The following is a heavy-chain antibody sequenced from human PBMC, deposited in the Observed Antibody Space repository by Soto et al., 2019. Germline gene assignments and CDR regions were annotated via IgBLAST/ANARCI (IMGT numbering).Heavy chain of an antibody. CDR1: GGSISSYY. Sequence: SETLSLTCTVSGGSISSYYWSWIRQPPGKGLEWIGYIYYSGSTNYNPSLKSRVTISVDTSKNQFSLKLSSVTAADTAVYYCARTQSGLGYCSGGSCYDSYWFDPWGQGTLVTVSS. D-gene: IGHD2-15*01. V-gene: IGHV4-59*01. J-gene: IGHJ5*02. CDR2: IYYSGST. CDR3: ARTQSGLGYCSGGSCYDSYWFDP.